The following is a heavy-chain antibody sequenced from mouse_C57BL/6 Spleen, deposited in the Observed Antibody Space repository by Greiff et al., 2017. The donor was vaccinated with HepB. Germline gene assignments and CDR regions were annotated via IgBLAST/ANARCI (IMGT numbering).Heavy chain of an antibody. J-gene: IGHJ4*01. V-gene: IGHV1-26*01. CDR1: GYTFTDYY. CDR3: ARSLRVRDAMDY. CDR2: INPNNGGT. D-gene: IGHD2-13*01. Sequence: EVQLQQSGPELVKPGASVKISCKASGYTFTDYYMNWVKQSHGKSLEWIGDINPNNGGTSYNQKFKGKATLTVDKSSSTAYMELRSLTSEDSAVYYCARSLRVRDAMDYWGQGTSVTVSS.